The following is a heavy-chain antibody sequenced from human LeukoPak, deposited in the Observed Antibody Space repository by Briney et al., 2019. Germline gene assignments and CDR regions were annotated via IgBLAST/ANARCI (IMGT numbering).Heavy chain of an antibody. CDR2: INPSGGST. J-gene: IGHJ4*02. Sequence: GASVKVSCKASGYTFTSYYMHWVRQAPGQGLEWMGIINPSGGSTSYAQKFQGRVTMTRDTSTSTVYMELSSLRSEDTAVYYCARAGYSSSWYPGYFDYWGQGTLVTVSS. V-gene: IGHV1-46*01. D-gene: IGHD6-13*01. CDR3: ARAGYSSSWYPGYFDY. CDR1: GYTFTSYY.